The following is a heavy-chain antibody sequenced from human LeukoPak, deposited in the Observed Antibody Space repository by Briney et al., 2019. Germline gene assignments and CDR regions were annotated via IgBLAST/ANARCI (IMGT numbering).Heavy chain of an antibody. CDR2: INPNSGGT. Sequence: ASVKVSCKASGYTFTGYYMHWVRQAPGQGLEWMGWINPNSGGTNYAQKFQGRVTMNRDTAISTAYMELSRMRSDDTAVYYCALATSYYYYMDVWGKGTTVTVSS. CDR1: GYTFTGYY. V-gene: IGHV1-2*02. J-gene: IGHJ6*03. CDR3: ALATSYYYYMDV.